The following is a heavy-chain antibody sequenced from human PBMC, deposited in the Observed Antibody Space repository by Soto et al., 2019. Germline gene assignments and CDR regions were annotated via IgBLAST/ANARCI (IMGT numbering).Heavy chain of an antibody. CDR1: GYTFTSYD. Sequence: ASVKVSCKASGYTFTSYDINWVRQATGQGLEWMVWMNPNSGNTGYAQKFQGRVTMTRNTSISTAYMELSSLRSEDTAVYYCARGGFWSGYYYYYYYMDVWGKGTTVTVS. J-gene: IGHJ6*03. D-gene: IGHD3-3*01. V-gene: IGHV1-8*01. CDR3: ARGGFWSGYYYYYYYMDV. CDR2: MNPNSGNT.